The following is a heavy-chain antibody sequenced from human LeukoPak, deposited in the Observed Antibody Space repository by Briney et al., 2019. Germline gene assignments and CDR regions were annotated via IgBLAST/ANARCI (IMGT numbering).Heavy chain of an antibody. Sequence: PGGSLRLSCAASGFTFSSYEMNWVRQAPGKGLEWVSYISSSGSTIYCADSVKGRFTISRDNAKNSLYLQMNSLRAEDTAVYYCARRYCSSTSCLFDYWGQGTLVTVSS. J-gene: IGHJ4*02. CDR2: ISSSGSTI. V-gene: IGHV3-48*03. CDR3: ARRYCSSTSCLFDY. CDR1: GFTFSSYE. D-gene: IGHD2-2*01.